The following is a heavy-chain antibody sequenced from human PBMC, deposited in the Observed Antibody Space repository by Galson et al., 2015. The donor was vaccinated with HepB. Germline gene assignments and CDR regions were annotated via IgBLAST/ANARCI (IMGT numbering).Heavy chain of an antibody. Sequence: SLRLSCAASGFTFSSYSMNWVRQAPGKGLEWVSYISSSSTIYYADSVKGRFTISRDNAKNSLYLQMNSLRAEDTAVYYCASHSGYDQSYYYYMDVWGKGTTVTVSS. CDR3: ASHSGYDQSYYYYMDV. D-gene: IGHD5-12*01. V-gene: IGHV3-48*01. CDR2: ISSSSTI. J-gene: IGHJ6*03. CDR1: GFTFSSYS.